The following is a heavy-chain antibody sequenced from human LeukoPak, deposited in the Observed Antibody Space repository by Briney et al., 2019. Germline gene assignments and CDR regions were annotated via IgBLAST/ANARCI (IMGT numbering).Heavy chain of an antibody. D-gene: IGHD2-2*01. CDR2: IYYSGST. CDR3: ARSIVVVPAAISWFDP. V-gene: IGHV4-39*01. J-gene: IGHJ5*02. CDR1: GGSISSSSYY. Sequence: SESLSLTCTVSGGSISSSSYYWGWIRQPPGKGLEGIGSIYYSGSTYYNPSLKSRVTISVDTSKNQFSLKLSSLTAADTAVYYCARSIVVVPAAISWFDPWGQGTLVTVSS.